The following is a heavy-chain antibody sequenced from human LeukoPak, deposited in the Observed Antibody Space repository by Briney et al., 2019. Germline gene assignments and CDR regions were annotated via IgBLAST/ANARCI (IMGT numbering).Heavy chain of an antibody. CDR1: GFTFSSYS. CDR3: AKDEADYDSSGYYPDPI. CDR2: IRYDGSNK. J-gene: IGHJ3*02. D-gene: IGHD3-22*01. Sequence: SGGSLRLSCAASGFTFSSYSMNWVRQAPGKGLEWVAFIRYDGSNKYYADSVKGRFTISRDNSKNTLYLQMNSLRAEDTAVYYCAKDEADYDSSGYYPDPIWGQGTMVTVSS. V-gene: IGHV3-30*02.